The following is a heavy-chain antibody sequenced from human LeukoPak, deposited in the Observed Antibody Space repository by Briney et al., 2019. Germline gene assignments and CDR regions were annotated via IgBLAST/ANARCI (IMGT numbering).Heavy chain of an antibody. CDR2: ISSSSSTI. J-gene: IGHJ4*02. Sequence: PGGPLRLSCAGSGFTFSAYNMNWVRQAPGKGLEWVSSISSSSSTIYYADSVKGRITISRDNAKNSLYLQMHSLRAEDTAVYYCARGTGGDFDYWGQGTLVTVSS. V-gene: IGHV3-48*04. CDR1: GFTFSAYN. CDR3: ARGTGGDFDY.